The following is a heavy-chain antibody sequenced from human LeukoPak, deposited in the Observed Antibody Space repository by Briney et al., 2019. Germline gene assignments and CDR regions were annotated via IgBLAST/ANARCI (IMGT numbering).Heavy chain of an antibody. CDR1: GFTFSWYA. CDR3: VKGSRGWYEGCFDY. CDR2: ISSNGGST. D-gene: IGHD6-19*01. J-gene: IGHJ4*02. Sequence: GGSLRLSCSASGFTFSWYAMHWVRQAPGKGLEYVSTISSNGGSTYYADSVKGRFTISRDNSKNTLYLQMSSLRAEDTAVYYCVKGSRGWYEGCFDYWGQGTLVTVSS. V-gene: IGHV3-64D*09.